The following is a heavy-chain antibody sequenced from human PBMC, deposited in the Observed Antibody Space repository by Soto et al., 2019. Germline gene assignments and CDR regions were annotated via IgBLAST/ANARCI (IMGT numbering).Heavy chain of an antibody. V-gene: IGHV3-30*18. D-gene: IGHD2-21*01. CDR3: ANDCLGRLGDSPHNLDY. CDR1: GFTFSSYG. J-gene: IGHJ4*02. Sequence: QVQLVESGGGVVQPGRSLRLSCAASGFTFSSYGMHWVRQAPGTGLEWVAVISYDGSNKYYADSVKGRFTISRDNSKNPLYLQMNSMSAEDTAVYYWANDCLGRLGDSPHNLDYWGQGTLVTVSS. CDR2: ISYDGSNK.